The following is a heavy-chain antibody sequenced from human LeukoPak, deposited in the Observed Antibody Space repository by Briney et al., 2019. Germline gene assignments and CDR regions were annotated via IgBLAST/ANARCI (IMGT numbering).Heavy chain of an antibody. J-gene: IGHJ4*02. D-gene: IGHD1-14*01. CDR3: ARTTSGD. Sequence: GGSLRLSCAASGFTFSSYSMNWVRQAPGEGLEWVSYISSDSGSKYYADSVKGRFTISRDNAKNSLYLQMNSLRDEDTAVYYCARTTSGDWGQGTLLTVSS. V-gene: IGHV3-48*02. CDR2: ISSDSGSK. CDR1: GFTFSSYS.